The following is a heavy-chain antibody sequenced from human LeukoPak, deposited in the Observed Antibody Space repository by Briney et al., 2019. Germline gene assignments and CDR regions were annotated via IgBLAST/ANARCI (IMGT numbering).Heavy chain of an antibody. Sequence: GASVKVSCKASGYTFTSYDINWVRQATGQGLEWMGWMNPNSGNTGYAQNFQGRVTMTKNTSISTAYMELSSLRSDDTALYYCARGHTAAAGTSYWFVPWGQGTLVTVSS. D-gene: IGHD6-13*01. V-gene: IGHV1-8*01. CDR1: GYTFTSYD. CDR3: ARGHTAAAGTSYWFVP. J-gene: IGHJ5*02. CDR2: MNPNSGNT.